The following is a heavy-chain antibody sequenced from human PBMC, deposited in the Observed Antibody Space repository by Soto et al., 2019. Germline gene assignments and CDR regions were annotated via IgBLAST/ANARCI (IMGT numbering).Heavy chain of an antibody. CDR3: ARDYVVVVAANRRADAFDI. CDR2: IYYSGST. V-gene: IGHV4-31*03. CDR1: GGSISSGGYY. D-gene: IGHD2-15*01. Sequence: QVQLQESGPGLVKPSQTLSLTCTVSGGSISSGGYYWSWIRQHPGKGLEWIGYIYYSGSTYYNPSLKSRVTISVDTXXNXFXXKLSSVTAADTAVYYCARDYVVVVAANRRADAFDIWGQGTMVTVSS. J-gene: IGHJ3*02.